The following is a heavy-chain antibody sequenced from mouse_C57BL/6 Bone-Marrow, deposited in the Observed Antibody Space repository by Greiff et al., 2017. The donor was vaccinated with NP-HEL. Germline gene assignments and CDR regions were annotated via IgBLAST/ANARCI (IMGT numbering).Heavy chain of an antibody. Sequence: VKLLESGAELVKPGASVKMSCKASGYTFTTYPIEWMKQNHGKSLEWIGNFHPYNDDTKYNEKFKGKATLTVEKSSSTVYLELSRLTSDDSAVYYCARLDDGYPWFAYWGQGTLVTVSA. CDR2: FHPYNDDT. V-gene: IGHV1-47*01. D-gene: IGHD2-3*01. CDR1: GYTFTTYP. J-gene: IGHJ3*01. CDR3: ARLDDGYPWFAY.